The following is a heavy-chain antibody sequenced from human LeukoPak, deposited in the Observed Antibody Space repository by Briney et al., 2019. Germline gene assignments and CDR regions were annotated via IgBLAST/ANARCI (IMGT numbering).Heavy chain of an antibody. CDR3: AKRGVVIRVILVGFHKEAYYFDS. D-gene: IGHD3-22*01. CDR2: ISDSGGRT. CDR1: GITLSNYG. Sequence: GGSLRLSCAVSGITLSNYGMSWVRQAPGKGLEWVAGISDSGGRTNYADSVKGRFTISRDNPKNTLFLQMNSLRDEDTAVYFCAKRGVVIRVILVGFHKEAYYFDSWGQGALVTVSS. J-gene: IGHJ4*02. V-gene: IGHV3-23*01.